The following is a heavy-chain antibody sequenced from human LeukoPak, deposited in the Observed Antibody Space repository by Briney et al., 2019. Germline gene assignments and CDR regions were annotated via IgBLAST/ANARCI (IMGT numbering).Heavy chain of an antibody. Sequence: SSETLSLTCTVSGGSISSYYWSWIRQPPGKGLEWIGYIYYSGSTNYNPSLKSRVTISVDTSKNQFSLKLSSVTAADTAVYYCARDRAAAGTHNYYYYGMDVWGQGTTVTVSS. V-gene: IGHV4-59*01. CDR3: ARDRAAAGTHNYYYYGMDV. D-gene: IGHD6-13*01. J-gene: IGHJ6*02. CDR1: GGSISSYY. CDR2: IYYSGST.